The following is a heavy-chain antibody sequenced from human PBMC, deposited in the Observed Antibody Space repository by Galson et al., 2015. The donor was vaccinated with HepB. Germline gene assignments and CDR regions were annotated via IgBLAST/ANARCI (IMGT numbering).Heavy chain of an antibody. CDR1: GYSFTSYW. Sequence: QSGAEVKKPGESLKISCKGSGYSFTSYWIGWVRQMPGKGLEWMGIIYPGDSDTRYSPSFQGQVTISADKSISTAYLQWSSLKASDTAMYYCARHDPTSYDFWSGYPSYFDYWGQGTLVTVSS. CDR3: ARHDPTSYDFWSGYPSYFDY. J-gene: IGHJ4*02. V-gene: IGHV5-51*01. D-gene: IGHD3-3*01. CDR2: IYPGDSDT.